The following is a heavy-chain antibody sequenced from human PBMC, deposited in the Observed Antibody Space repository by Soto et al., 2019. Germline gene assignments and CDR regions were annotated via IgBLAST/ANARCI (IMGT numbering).Heavy chain of an antibody. Sequence: PSETLSLTCAVYGGSFSGYYWSWIRQPPGKGLEWIGEINHSGSTNYNPSLKSRVTISVDTSKNQFSPKLSSVTAADTAVYYCARDYLYYDFWSGYYHLGRPFDYWGQGTLVTVSS. CDR1: GGSFSGYY. J-gene: IGHJ4*02. V-gene: IGHV4-34*01. CDR2: INHSGST. CDR3: ARDYLYYDFWSGYYHLGRPFDY. D-gene: IGHD3-3*01.